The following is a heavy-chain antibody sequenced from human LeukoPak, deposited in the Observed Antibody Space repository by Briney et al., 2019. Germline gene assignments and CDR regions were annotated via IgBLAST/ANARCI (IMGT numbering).Heavy chain of an antibody. V-gene: IGHV3-23*01. CDR3: ATGASAIYSSGVVFDY. CDR2: ISSSGSGT. J-gene: IGHJ4*02. Sequence: GGSLRLSCAASGFTFSTYAMSWVRQAPGKGLEWVSAISSSGSGTYYADSVKGRFTISRDNAKNTVYLQLNSLRAEDTAFYYCATGASAIYSSGVVFDYWGQGTLVTVSS. D-gene: IGHD6-19*01. CDR1: GFTFSTYA.